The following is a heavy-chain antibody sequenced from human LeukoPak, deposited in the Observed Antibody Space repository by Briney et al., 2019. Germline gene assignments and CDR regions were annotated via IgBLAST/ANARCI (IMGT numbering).Heavy chain of an antibody. J-gene: IGHJ4*02. CDR2: ISWNSGSI. V-gene: IGHV3-9*01. Sequence: GRSLRLSCAASGFTFDDYAMHWVRQAPGKGLEWVSGISWNSGSIGYADSVKGRFTIPRDNAKNSLYLQMNSLRAEDTALYYCAKDICSGGSCFNFDYWGQGTLVTVSS. CDR1: GFTFDDYA. D-gene: IGHD2-15*01. CDR3: AKDICSGGSCFNFDY.